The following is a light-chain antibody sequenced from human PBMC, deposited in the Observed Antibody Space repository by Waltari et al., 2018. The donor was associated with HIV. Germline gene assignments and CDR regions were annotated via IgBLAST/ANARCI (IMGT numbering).Light chain of an antibody. CDR3: QSFDRSLSAWV. Sequence: QSVLTQPPSVSGAPWQRVTISCTGSSSNIGAGYDVHWYPQLPGTAPTLLIYGNNNRPSGVPDRFSGSKSDTSASLAITGLQAEDEADYYCQSFDRSLSAWVFGGGTKLTVL. V-gene: IGLV1-40*01. CDR2: GNN. CDR1: SSNIGAGYD. J-gene: IGLJ2*01.